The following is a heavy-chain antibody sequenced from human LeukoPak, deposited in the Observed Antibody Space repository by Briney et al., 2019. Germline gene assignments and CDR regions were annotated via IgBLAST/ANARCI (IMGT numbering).Heavy chain of an antibody. D-gene: IGHD2-15*01. CDR1: GGSINNYY. CDR3: ARELYCSGGSCHSRDAFDI. V-gene: IGHV4-59*12. J-gene: IGHJ3*02. CDR2: IYYSGTI. Sequence: SETLSLTCTVSGGSINNYYWSWIRQPPGKGLEWIGYIYYSGTINHNPSLKSRVTISVDTSKNQFSLKLNSVTAADTAVYYCARELYCSGGSCHSRDAFDIWGQGTMVTVSS.